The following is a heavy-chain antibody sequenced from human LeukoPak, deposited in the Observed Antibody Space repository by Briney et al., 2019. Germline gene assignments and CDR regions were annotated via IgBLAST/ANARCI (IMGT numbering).Heavy chain of an antibody. CDR1: GFTFSSYW. J-gene: IGHJ4*02. Sequence: GGSLRLSCAASGFTFSSYWMTWVRQAPGKGLEWVATIKQDGSDKYYVDSVKGRFTISRDNAKNSLYLQMNSLRVEDTAVYYCARDYYSNYAYWGQGTLVTVSS. CDR2: IKQDGSDK. CDR3: ARDYYSNYAY. V-gene: IGHV3-7*01. D-gene: IGHD4-11*01.